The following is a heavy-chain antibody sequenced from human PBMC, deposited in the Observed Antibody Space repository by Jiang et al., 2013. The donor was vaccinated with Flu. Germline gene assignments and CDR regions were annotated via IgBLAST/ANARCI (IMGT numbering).Heavy chain of an antibody. V-gene: IGHV1-58*01. CDR3: AAGAPQGPKAWYYDILTGYYKPSGGYGMDV. Sequence: WVRQARGQRLEWIGWIVVGSGNTNYAQKFQERVTITRDMSTSTAYMELSSLRSEDTAVYYCAAGAPQGPKAWYYDILTGYYKPSGGYGMDVWGQGTTVTVSS. J-gene: IGHJ6*02. D-gene: IGHD3-9*01. CDR2: IVVGSGNT.